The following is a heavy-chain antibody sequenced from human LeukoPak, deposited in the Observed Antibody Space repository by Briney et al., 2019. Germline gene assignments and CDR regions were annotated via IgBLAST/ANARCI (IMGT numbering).Heavy chain of an antibody. D-gene: IGHD4-17*01. CDR3: AKDPNGDYIGTFDI. V-gene: IGHV3-23*01. CDR2: ISGSGGST. CDR1: KFNFNSYG. Sequence: PGGSLRLSCTTSKFNFNSYGMNWVRQAPGKGLEWVSSISGSGGSTQYAASVQGRFTISRDNSKSTLYLQMNSLRAEDTAVYYCAKDPNGDYIGTFDIWGQGTMVTVSS. J-gene: IGHJ3*02.